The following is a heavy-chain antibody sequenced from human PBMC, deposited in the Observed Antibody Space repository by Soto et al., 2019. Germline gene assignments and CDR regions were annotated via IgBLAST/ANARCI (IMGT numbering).Heavy chain of an antibody. CDR3: TREGTYGSGSYYKGNYYYYGMDV. D-gene: IGHD3-10*01. Sequence: GESLRLSCTASGFTFGDYAMSLVRQAPGKGLEWVGFIRSKAYGGTTEYAASVKGRFTISRDDSKSIAYLQMNSLKTEDTAVYYCTREGTYGSGSYYKGNYYYYGMDVWGQGTTVTVSS. CDR2: IRSKAYGGTT. CDR1: GFTFGDYA. J-gene: IGHJ6*02. V-gene: IGHV3-49*04.